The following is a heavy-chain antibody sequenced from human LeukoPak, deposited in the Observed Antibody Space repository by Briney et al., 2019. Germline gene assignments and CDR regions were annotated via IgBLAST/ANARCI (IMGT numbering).Heavy chain of an antibody. V-gene: IGHV3-30*18. CDR3: AKDRRWLQLLDY. J-gene: IGHJ4*02. CDR2: ISYDGSNK. Sequence: GRSLRLSCAASGFTFSSYGMHWVRQAPGKGLEWVAVISYDGSNKYYADSVKGRFTISRDNSKNTLYLQMNSLRAEDTAVYYCAKDRRWLQLLDYWGQGTLVTVSS. CDR1: GFTFSSYG. D-gene: IGHD5-24*01.